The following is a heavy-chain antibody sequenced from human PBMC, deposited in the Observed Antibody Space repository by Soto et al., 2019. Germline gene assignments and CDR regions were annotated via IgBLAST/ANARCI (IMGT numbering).Heavy chain of an antibody. CDR3: ESKTGLGGYYDILTGYSNNYYYYGMDV. Sequence: GESLKISCKGSGYSFTSYWISWVRQMPGKGLEWMGRIDPSDSYTNYSPSFQGHVTISADKSISTAYLQWSSLKASDTAMYYCESKTGLGGYYDILTGYSNNYYYYGMDVWCQGTTVTVSS. J-gene: IGHJ6*02. CDR2: IDPSDSYT. D-gene: IGHD3-9*01. CDR1: GYSFTSYW. V-gene: IGHV5-10-1*01.